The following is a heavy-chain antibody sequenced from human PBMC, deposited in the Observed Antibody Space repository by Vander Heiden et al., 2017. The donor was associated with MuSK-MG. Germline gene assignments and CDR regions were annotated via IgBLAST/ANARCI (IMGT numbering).Heavy chain of an antibody. CDR3: ARHTTGRTWNI. Sequence: EVQLVQSRAEVKQPGESLKISCKTSGYSFTTYWIGWARQMPGKGLEWMGIIHPGDSDTRYSPSFEGQVTISADRSTGTAYLQWSSLRASDSAMFFCARHTTGRTWNIWGQGTVVTVSS. D-gene: IGHD1-1*01. J-gene: IGHJ3*02. V-gene: IGHV5-51*01. CDR2: IHPGDSDT. CDR1: GYSFTTYW.